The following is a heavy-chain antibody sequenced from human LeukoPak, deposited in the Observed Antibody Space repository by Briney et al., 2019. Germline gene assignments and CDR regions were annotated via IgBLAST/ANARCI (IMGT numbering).Heavy chain of an antibody. Sequence: GGSLRLSCAVSGFTVSSSYMTWVRQAPGKGLEWVSVIYSGGSTYYADSVKGRFTISRDNSKNTLYLQMNSLRAEDTVVYYCARVLYYDYVWGSYRQEGDAFDIWGQGTMVTVSS. J-gene: IGHJ3*02. D-gene: IGHD3-16*02. CDR2: IYSGGST. CDR3: ARVLYYDYVWGSYRQEGDAFDI. CDR1: GFTVSSSY. V-gene: IGHV3-53*01.